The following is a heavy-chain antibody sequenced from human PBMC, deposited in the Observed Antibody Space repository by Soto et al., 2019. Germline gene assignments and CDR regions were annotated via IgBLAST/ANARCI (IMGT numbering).Heavy chain of an antibody. CDR1: GFTFSSYW. CDR3: ARLPNKSPQN. V-gene: IGHV3-74*01. Sequence: EVQLVESGGGLVQPGGSLRLSCVASGFTFSSYWMHWVRQAPGKGLVWVSSISNDGSSTSYADPVKGRFTISRDNAKNTLCLQLNSLRAEDTAVYYCARLPNKSPQNWGPGTLVIVSP. J-gene: IGHJ1*01. CDR2: ISNDGSST.